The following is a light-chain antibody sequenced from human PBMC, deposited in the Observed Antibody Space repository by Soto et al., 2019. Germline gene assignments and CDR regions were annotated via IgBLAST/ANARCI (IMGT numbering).Light chain of an antibody. CDR2: GAS. V-gene: IGKV3-20*01. CDR1: EAINNNF. J-gene: IGKJ4*01. CDR3: QQYHLSPLT. Sequence: EIVLTQSPGALSVAPGETLSLSCRASEAINNNFVAWYQQRPGQVPRLLMYGASIRVSGVPDRISGRRSGTGFILNIARVEPEESEVYFCQQYHLSPLTFGGGTQV.